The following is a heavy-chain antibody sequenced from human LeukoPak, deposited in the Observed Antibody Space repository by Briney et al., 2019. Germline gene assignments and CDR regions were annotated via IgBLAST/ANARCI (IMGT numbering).Heavy chain of an antibody. Sequence: GASVKVSCKASGGTFSSYAISWVRQAPGQGLEWMGRIIPILGIANYAQKFQGRVTITADKFTSTAYMELSSLRSEDTAVYYCASTYSGPGGYWGQGTLVTVSS. V-gene: IGHV1-69*04. CDR2: IIPILGIA. J-gene: IGHJ4*02. CDR1: GGTFSSYA. CDR3: ASTYSGPGGY. D-gene: IGHD5-12*01.